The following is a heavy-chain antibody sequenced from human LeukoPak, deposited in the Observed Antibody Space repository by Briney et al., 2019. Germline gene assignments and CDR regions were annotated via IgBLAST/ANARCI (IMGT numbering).Heavy chain of an antibody. V-gene: IGHV5-51*01. CDR1: GYSFTTYW. J-gene: IGHJ4*02. CDR2: IYPADSGT. CDR3: ARLSGSGSYYPFDY. Sequence: GESLKISCKTSGYSFTTYWIGWVRPMPGTGLEWMGIIYPADSGTRYSPSFQGQVTFSADKSISTVFLQWSSLKDSDSAMYYCARLSGSGSYYPFDYWGQGTLVTVSS. D-gene: IGHD3-10*01.